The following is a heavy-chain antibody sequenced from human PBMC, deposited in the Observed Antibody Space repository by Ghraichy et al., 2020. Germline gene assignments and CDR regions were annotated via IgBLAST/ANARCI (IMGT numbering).Heavy chain of an antibody. CDR3: ARVGAASRNYYYDGLDV. J-gene: IGHJ6*02. CDR2: IYYSGST. D-gene: IGHD3-10*01. CDR1: GDSMSSYY. V-gene: IGHV4-59*01. Sequence: SETLSLTCTVSGDSMSSYYWSWIRQPPGKGLEWVGYIYYSGSTHYNPSLKSRVTITIDTSKKHFSLQLTSVTAADTAGYYCARVGAASRNYYYDGLDVWGQGTTVPGSS.